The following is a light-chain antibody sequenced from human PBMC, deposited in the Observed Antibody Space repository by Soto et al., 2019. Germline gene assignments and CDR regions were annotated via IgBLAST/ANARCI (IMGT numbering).Light chain of an antibody. Sequence: EIVLTQSPGTLSLSPGERATLSCRASQSVTSSYLAWYQQKPGQAPRLLIYGASTRATGFPDRFSGSGSGTDLTLTISRLEPEDVAVYYCQQYDNLITFGQGTRLEIK. CDR2: GAS. V-gene: IGKV3-20*01. CDR3: QQYDNLIT. CDR1: QSVTSSY. J-gene: IGKJ5*01.